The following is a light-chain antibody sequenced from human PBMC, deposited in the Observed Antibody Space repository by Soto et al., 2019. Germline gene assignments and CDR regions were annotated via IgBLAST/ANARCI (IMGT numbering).Light chain of an antibody. J-gene: IGKJ1*01. CDR2: AAS. CDR1: QSISNH. CDR3: QQSYSSPPT. V-gene: IGKV1-39*01. Sequence: DIQMTQSPSSLSASVEDSVIITCLESQSISNHLNWYHQKPGKAPKLLIFAASSLQSGVPSRFSGSRSGPDFTLTISSLQPEDFATYYCQQSYSSPPTFGQGTKVDIQ.